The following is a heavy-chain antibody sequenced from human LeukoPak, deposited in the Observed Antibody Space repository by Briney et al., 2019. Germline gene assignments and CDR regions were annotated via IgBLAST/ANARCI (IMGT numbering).Heavy chain of an antibody. V-gene: IGHV1-2*02. D-gene: IGHD5-12*01. CDR2: INPNSGGT. CDR1: GYTFTGYY. Sequence: ASVKVSCKASGYTFTGYYMHWVRQAPGQGLEWMGWINPNSGGTNYAQKFQGRVTMTRDTSISTAYMELSRLRSDNTAVYYCARDLVISDIVATNGDWGQGTLVTVSS. CDR3: ARDLVISDIVATNGD. J-gene: IGHJ4*02.